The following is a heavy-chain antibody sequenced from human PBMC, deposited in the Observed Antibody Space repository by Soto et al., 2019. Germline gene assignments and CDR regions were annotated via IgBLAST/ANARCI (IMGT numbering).Heavy chain of an antibody. Sequence: SETLSLTCAVYGGCFSGYYWSWIRQPPGKGLEWIGEINHSGSTNYNPSLKSRVTISVDTSKNQFSLKLSSVTAADTAVYYCARVRNGYSNYVPYIINDAFDIWGQGTLVSVSS. V-gene: IGHV4-34*01. CDR3: ARVRNGYSNYVPYIINDAFDI. J-gene: IGHJ3*02. D-gene: IGHD4-4*01. CDR1: GGCFSGYY. CDR2: INHSGST.